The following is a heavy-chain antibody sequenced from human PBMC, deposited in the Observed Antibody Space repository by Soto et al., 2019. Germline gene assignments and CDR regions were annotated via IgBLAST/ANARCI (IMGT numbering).Heavy chain of an antibody. V-gene: IGHV4-30-2*01. J-gene: IGHJ6*02. Sequence: SETLSLTCAVSGGSISSGGYSWSWIRQPPGKGLEWIGYIYHSGSTYYNPSLKSRVTISVDRSKNQFSLKLSSVTAADTAVYYCARGVEADFWSGNSYGMDVWGQGTKVTVSS. D-gene: IGHD3-3*01. CDR1: GGSISSGGYS. CDR3: ARGVEADFWSGNSYGMDV. CDR2: IYHSGST.